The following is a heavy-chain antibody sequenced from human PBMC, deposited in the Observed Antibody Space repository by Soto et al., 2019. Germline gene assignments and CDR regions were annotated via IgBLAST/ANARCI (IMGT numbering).Heavy chain of an antibody. V-gene: IGHV1-46*01. J-gene: IGHJ3*02. CDR3: AVLSGGGGDHDDAFDI. CDR1: GYTFTSYY. D-gene: IGHD2-21*02. Sequence: ASVKLSCKASGYTFTSYYMHWVRQAPGQGLEWMGIINPSGGSTSYAQKFQGRVTMTRDTSTSTVYMELSSLRSEDTAVYYCAVLSGGGGDHDDAFDIWGQGTMVT. CDR2: INPSGGST.